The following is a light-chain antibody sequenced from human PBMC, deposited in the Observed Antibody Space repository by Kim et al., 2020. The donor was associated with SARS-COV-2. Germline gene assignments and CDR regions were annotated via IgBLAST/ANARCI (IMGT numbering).Light chain of an antibody. Sequence: PASTSCRSSQSIVYSDGNTYLNWFLQRPGQSPRRLIYKVSNRDSGVPDRFSGSGSGTDFTLKISRVEAEDVGVYYCMQGTHWPPHTFGQGTKLEI. V-gene: IGKV2-30*01. CDR3: MQGTHWPPHT. CDR2: KVS. J-gene: IGKJ2*01. CDR1: QSIVYSDGNTY.